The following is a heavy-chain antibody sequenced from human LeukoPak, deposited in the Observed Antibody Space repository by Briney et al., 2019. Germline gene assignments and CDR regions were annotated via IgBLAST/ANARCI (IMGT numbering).Heavy chain of an antibody. CDR3: ARGQLTTPY. D-gene: IGHD4-11*01. V-gene: IGHV3-11*06. CDR2: ISSSSSYT. CDR1: GFTFSDYY. Sequence: GGSLRLSCAASGFTFSDYYMSWIRQAPGKGLEWVSYISSSSSYTNYADSVKGRFTISRDNAKNSLYLQVNSLRAEDTAVYYCARGQLTTPYWGQGTLVTVSS. J-gene: IGHJ4*02.